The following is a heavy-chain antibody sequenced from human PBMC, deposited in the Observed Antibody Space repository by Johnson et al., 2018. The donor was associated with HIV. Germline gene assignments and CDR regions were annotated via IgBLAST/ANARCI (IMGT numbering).Heavy chain of an antibody. CDR2: IYSGGSI. CDR3: ARGTITLIRGVIGFDI. V-gene: IGHV3-66*01. Sequence: EKLVESGGGLVKPGGSLRLSCAASGFTFNNAWLNWVRQAPGKGLEWVSVIYSGGSIYYADSVKGRFSISRDNSKNTLNLQMNTLRAEDTAVYYCARGTITLIRGVIGFDIWGQGTMVTVSS. D-gene: IGHD3-10*01. CDR1: GFTFNNAW. J-gene: IGHJ3*02.